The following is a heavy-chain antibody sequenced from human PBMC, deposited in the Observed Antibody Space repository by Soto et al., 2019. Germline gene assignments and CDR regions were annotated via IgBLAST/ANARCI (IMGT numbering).Heavy chain of an antibody. CDR3: ARDRRAFIAAAWKGEYYYYGMDV. CDR2: TYYRSKWYN. Sequence: SPTLSLTCAISGDSVSSNSAAWNWIRQSPSRGLEWLGRTYYRSKWYNDYAVSVTSRITINPDTSRNQFSLQLNSVTPEDTAVYYCARDRRAFIAAAWKGEYYYYGMDVWGQGTTVTVSS. CDR1: GDSVSSNSAA. V-gene: IGHV6-1*01. D-gene: IGHD6-13*01. J-gene: IGHJ6*02.